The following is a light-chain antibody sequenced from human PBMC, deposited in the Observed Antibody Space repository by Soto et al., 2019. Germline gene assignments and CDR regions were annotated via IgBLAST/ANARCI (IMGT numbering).Light chain of an antibody. Sequence: DIVMTQSPDSLAVSLGERATINCKSSQSVLYSPNNKNYLAWYQHKPGQPPKLLVYWASTRESGVPDRFSGSGSGTDFPLTISSLQAEDVAVYYCQQYSVTPRTFGQGTKVDIK. CDR2: WAS. V-gene: IGKV4-1*01. CDR1: QSVLYSPNNKNY. CDR3: QQYSVTPRT. J-gene: IGKJ1*01.